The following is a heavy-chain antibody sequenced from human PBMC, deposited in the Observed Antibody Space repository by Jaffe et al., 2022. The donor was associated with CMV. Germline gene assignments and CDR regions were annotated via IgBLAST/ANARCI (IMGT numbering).Heavy chain of an antibody. CDR2: IKQDGSEK. V-gene: IGHV3-7*01. CDR3: ARVGGRYSYGPFDY. CDR1: GFTFSSYW. D-gene: IGHD5-18*01. J-gene: IGHJ4*02. Sequence: EVQLVESGGGLVQPGGSLRLSCAASGFTFSSYWMSWVRQAPGKGLEWVANIKQDGSEKYYVDSVKGRFTISRDNAKNSLYLQMNSLRAEDTAVYYCARVGGRYSYGPFDYWGQGTLVTVSS.